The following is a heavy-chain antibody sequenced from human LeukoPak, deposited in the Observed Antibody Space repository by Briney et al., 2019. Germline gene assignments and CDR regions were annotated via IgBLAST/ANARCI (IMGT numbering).Heavy chain of an antibody. J-gene: IGHJ4*02. V-gene: IGHV3-23*01. CDR1: GFTFSSYA. CDR3: ATTGRVTAIPACDY. Sequence: QPGASLRLSCAASGFTFSSYAVSWVRQAPGKGLEWVSAISGSGGSTYYADSVKGRFTISRNNSKNTLYLQMNSLRAEDTAVYYCATTGRVTAIPACDYWGQGTLVTVSS. D-gene: IGHD2-21*02. CDR2: ISGSGGST.